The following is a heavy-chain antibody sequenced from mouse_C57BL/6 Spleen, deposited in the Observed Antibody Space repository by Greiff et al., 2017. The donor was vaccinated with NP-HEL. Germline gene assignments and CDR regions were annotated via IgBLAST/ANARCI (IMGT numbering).Heavy chain of an antibody. CDR2: INPSTGGT. CDR1: GYSFTGYY. V-gene: IGHV1-42*01. D-gene: IGHD5-5*01. CDR3: ARRGLPYYYAMDY. J-gene: IGHJ4*01. Sequence: VQLQQSGPELVKPGASVKISCKASGYSFTGYYMNWVKQSPEKSLEWIGEINPSTGGTTYNQKFKAKATLTVDKSSSTAYMQLKSLTSEDSAVYYCARRGLPYYYAMDYWGQGTSVTVSS.